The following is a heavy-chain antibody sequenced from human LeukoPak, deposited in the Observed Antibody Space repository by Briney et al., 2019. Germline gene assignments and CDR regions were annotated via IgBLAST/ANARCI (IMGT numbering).Heavy chain of an antibody. Sequence: AGGSLRLSCAASGFTFSSYWFHWVRQAPGKGLVWVSRINEDGSTTNYADSVRGRFTISRDNAKSTLYLQMNSLRAEDTAIYYCAKDFTGARDYWGQGILVTVSS. CDR2: INEDGSTT. CDR1: GFTFSSYW. D-gene: IGHD7-27*01. CDR3: AKDFTGARDY. V-gene: IGHV3-74*01. J-gene: IGHJ4*02.